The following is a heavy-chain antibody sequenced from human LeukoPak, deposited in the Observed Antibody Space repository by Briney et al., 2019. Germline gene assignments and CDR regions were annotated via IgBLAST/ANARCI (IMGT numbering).Heavy chain of an antibody. CDR2: ISSSSSYI. Sequence: GGSLRLSCAASGFTFSDYTMNWVRLAPGKGLEWVSSISSSSSYIYYADSVKGRFTISRDNAKNSLYLQMNSLRAEDTAVYYCAREKTNYFDYWGQGTLVTVSS. J-gene: IGHJ4*02. D-gene: IGHD1-7*01. CDR1: GFTFSDYT. CDR3: AREKTNYFDY. V-gene: IGHV3-21*01.